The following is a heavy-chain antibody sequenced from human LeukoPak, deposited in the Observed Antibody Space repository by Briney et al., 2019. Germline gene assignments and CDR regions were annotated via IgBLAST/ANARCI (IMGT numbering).Heavy chain of an antibody. CDR3: AKYPANSSGFP. CDR2: INSDGSST. CDR1: GFTFSSYW. D-gene: IGHD6-19*01. Sequence: GGSLRLSCAASGFTFSSYWMHWVRQAPGKGLVWVSRINSDGSSTSYADSVKGRFTISRDNAKNTLYLQMNSLRAEDTAVYYCAKYPANSSGFPWGQGTLVTVSS. V-gene: IGHV3-74*01. J-gene: IGHJ5*02.